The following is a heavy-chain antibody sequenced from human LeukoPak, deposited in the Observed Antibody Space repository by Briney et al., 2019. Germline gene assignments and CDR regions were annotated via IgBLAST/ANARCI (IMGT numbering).Heavy chain of an antibody. CDR1: GYTFTSYY. J-gene: IGHJ4*02. Sequence: ASVKVSCKASGYTFTSYYMHRVRQAPGQGLEWMGIINPSGGSTSYAQKFQGRVTMTRDTSTSTVYMELSSLRSEDTAVYYCARDSGKDYYGSGSRFDYWGQGTLVTVSS. V-gene: IGHV1-46*01. D-gene: IGHD3-10*01. CDR3: ARDSGKDYYGSGSRFDY. CDR2: INPSGGST.